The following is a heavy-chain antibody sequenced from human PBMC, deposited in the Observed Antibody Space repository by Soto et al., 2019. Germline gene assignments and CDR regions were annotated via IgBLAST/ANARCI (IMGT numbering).Heavy chain of an antibody. Sequence: PGGSLRLSCAASGFTFSNHAMSWARQAPGKGLEWVSSISNDGSNKYYADSVKGRFTIPRDNSKNTLYLQMNSLRAEDTAVYYCAREGRLQDRYDSSGYYYDGGAFDIWGQGTMVTVSS. CDR2: ISNDGSNK. CDR1: GFTFSNHA. D-gene: IGHD3-22*01. V-gene: IGHV3-23*01. J-gene: IGHJ3*02. CDR3: AREGRLQDRYDSSGYYYDGGAFDI.